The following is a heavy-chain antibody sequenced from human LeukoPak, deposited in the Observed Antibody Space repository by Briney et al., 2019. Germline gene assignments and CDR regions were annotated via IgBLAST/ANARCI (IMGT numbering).Heavy chain of an antibody. CDR2: INTDGSST. J-gene: IGHJ4*02. D-gene: IGHD3-3*01. Sequence: GGSLRLSCAASGFTFSSYWMHWVRHAPGKGLVWVSRINTDGSSTSYADSVKGRFTISRDNAKNTLYLQMNSLRAEDTAVYYCASQGYDFWSGYSDYWGQGTLVTVSS. V-gene: IGHV3-74*01. CDR1: GFTFSSYW. CDR3: ASQGYDFWSGYSDY.